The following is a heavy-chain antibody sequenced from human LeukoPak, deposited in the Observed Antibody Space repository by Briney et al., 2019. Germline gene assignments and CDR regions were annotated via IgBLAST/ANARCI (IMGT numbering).Heavy chain of an antibody. CDR1: GGSISSAGYY. CDR3: ERNPRGYWYFDL. J-gene: IGHJ2*01. V-gene: IGHV4-31*03. CDR2: IYYSGGT. D-gene: IGHD1-14*01. Sequence: SETLSLTCTVSGGSISSAGYYWSWIRQHPGKGLGWIGYIYYSGGTYYNPSPKSRVTISVDTSKNQFSLKLSSVTAADTAVYYCERNPRGYWYFDLWGRGTLVTVSS.